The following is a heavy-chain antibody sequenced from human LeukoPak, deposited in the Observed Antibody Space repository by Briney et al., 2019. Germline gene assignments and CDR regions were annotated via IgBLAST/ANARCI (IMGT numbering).Heavy chain of an antibody. CDR1: GYTFTSYA. D-gene: IGHD3-10*01. V-gene: IGHV1-3*01. CDR3: AKDEEYMVRGVIIRGTVDY. CDR2: INAGNGNT. J-gene: IGHJ4*02. Sequence: ASVKVSYKASGYTFTSYAMHWVRQAPGQRLEWMGWINAGNGNTKYSQKFQGRVTITRDTSASTAYMELSSLRSEDTAVYYCAKDEEYMVRGVIIRGTVDYWGQGTLVTVSS.